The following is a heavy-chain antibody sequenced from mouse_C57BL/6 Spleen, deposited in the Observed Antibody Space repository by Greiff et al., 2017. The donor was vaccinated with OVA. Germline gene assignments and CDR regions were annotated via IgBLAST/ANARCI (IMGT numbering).Heavy chain of an antibody. J-gene: IGHJ2*01. CDR3: ARRSGTRYFDY. D-gene: IGHD4-1*01. V-gene: IGHV1-80*01. Sequence: VHVVESGAELVKPGASVKISCKASGYAFSSYWMNWVKQRPGKGLEWIGPIYPGDGDTNYNGKFKGKATLTADKSSSTAYMQLSSLTTEGSAVYFFARRSGTRYFDYWGQGTTRTVSS. CDR2: IYPGDGDT. CDR1: GYAFSSYW.